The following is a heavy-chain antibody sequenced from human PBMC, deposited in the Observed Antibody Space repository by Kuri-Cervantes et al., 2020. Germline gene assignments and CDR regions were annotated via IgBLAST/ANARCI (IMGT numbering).Heavy chain of an antibody. Sequence: ASVKVSCKASGYTFTGYYMHWVRQAPGQGLEWMGIINPSGGSTSYAQKFQGRVTMTRDTSTSTVYMELSSLRSEDTAVYYCARDGSRAAAGSVCYYYYYMDVWGKGTTVTVSS. J-gene: IGHJ6*03. CDR1: GYTFTGYY. CDR3: ARDGSRAAAGSVCYYYYYMDV. CDR2: INPSGGST. V-gene: IGHV1-46*01. D-gene: IGHD6-13*01.